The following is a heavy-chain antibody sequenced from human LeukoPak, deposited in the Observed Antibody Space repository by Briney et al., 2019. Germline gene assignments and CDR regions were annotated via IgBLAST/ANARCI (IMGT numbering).Heavy chain of an antibody. CDR1: GGSISLGYYY. CDR3: AKGYCRGNSCYDDRGAFDY. V-gene: IGHV4-39*07. J-gene: IGHJ4*02. Sequence: SETLSLTCSVSGGSISLGYYYWGWIRQPPGKGLEWIGNIYYSGSTYYNSSLKSRVTISVDTSKNQFSLKLSSVTAADTAVYYCAKGYCRGNSCYDDRGAFDYWGQGTLVTVSS. D-gene: IGHD2-2*01. CDR2: IYYSGST.